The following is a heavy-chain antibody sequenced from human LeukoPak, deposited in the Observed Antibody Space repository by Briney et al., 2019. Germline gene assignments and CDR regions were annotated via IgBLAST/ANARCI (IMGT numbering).Heavy chain of an antibody. J-gene: IGHJ4*02. CDR3: TKRGGYGQYYFDY. D-gene: IGHD5-12*01. CDR2: INWNGGTI. V-gene: IGHV3-9*01. Sequence: GGSLRLSCAAAGFTFNDYAMHWVRQAPGKGLEWVSGINWNGGTIDYADSVKGRFTISRDNAKNSLYLQMNSLKPEDTAFYYCTKRGGYGQYYFDYWGQGTLVSVSS. CDR1: GFTFNDYA.